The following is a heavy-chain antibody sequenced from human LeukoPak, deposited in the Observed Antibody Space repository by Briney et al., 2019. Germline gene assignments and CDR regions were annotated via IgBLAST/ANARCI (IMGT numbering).Heavy chain of an antibody. V-gene: IGHV1-18*01. Sequence: ASVTVSCKASGYTFTSYGISWVRQAPGQGLEWMGWISAYNGNTNYAQKLQGRVTMTTDTSTSTAYMELRSLRSNDTAVYYCAREQSARGWFDPWGQGTLVTVSS. CDR3: AREQSARGWFDP. D-gene: IGHD6-19*01. J-gene: IGHJ5*02. CDR1: GYTFTSYG. CDR2: ISAYNGNT.